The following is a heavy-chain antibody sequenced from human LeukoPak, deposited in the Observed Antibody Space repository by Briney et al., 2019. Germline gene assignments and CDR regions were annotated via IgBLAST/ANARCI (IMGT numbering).Heavy chain of an antibody. CDR3: AKCLLLRSDDYAPFDY. J-gene: IGHJ4*02. CDR2: ISGRGDNT. Sequence: GGSLRLSCAASGFTFSSYAMNWVRQAPGKGLEWVSAISGRGDNTYYTASVRGRFTISRDNSRNTLYLQMNSLRAEDTAVYYCAKCLLLRSDDYAPFDYWGQGILVTVSS. V-gene: IGHV3-23*01. CDR1: GFTFSSYA. D-gene: IGHD4-17*01.